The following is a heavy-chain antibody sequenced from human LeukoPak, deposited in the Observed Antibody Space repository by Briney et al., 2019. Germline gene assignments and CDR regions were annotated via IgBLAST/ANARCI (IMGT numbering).Heavy chain of an antibody. V-gene: IGHV3-23*01. J-gene: IGHJ4*02. CDR2: ISGSGGST. CDR3: AKPLYYYDSSGRGGFDS. D-gene: IGHD3-22*01. CDR1: GFSFSSYA. Sequence: PGGSLRLSCAASGFSFSSYAMTWVRQAPGKGLEWVAAISGSGGSTYYADSVKGRFTISRDNSKNTLDLQVNSLRAEDTAVYYCAKPLYYYDSSGRGGFDSWGQGTLVTVSS.